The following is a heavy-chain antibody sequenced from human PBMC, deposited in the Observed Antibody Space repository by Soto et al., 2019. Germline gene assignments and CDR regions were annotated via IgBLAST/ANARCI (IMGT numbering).Heavy chain of an antibody. V-gene: IGHV3-74*01. CDR1: GFTFDDYA. CDR3: ATGASRNFFDY. CDR2: ISGDGSSV. J-gene: IGHJ4*02. D-gene: IGHD3-3*01. Sequence: GGSLRLSCAASGFTFDDYAMHWVRQTPEEGLVWVSRISGDGSSVYYEDSVRSRFIISRDNTRNTLYLHMDSLRAEDKGVYYCATGASRNFFDYWGLGTLVTVSS.